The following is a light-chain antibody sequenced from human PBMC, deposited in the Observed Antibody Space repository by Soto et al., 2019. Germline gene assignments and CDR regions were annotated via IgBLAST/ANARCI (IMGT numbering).Light chain of an antibody. CDR2: EVS. V-gene: IGLV2-8*01. CDR3: SSYAGSNNFGV. CDR1: RSEVGGYNY. Sequence: QSSLTQPPSPSGSPGQSVTISCTGTRSEVGGYNYVSWYQQHPGKAPKLMIYEVSKRPSGVPDRFSGSKSGNTASLTVSGLQAEDEADYYCSSYAGSNNFGVFGTGTKVTV. J-gene: IGLJ1*01.